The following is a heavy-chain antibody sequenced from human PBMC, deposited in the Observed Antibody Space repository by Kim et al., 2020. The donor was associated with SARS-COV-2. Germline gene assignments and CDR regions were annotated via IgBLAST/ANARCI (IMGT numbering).Heavy chain of an antibody. D-gene: IGHD3-22*01. CDR2: IYYSGST. CDR1: GGSISSGGYY. Sequence: SETLSLTCTVSGGSISSGGYYWSWIRQHPGKGLEWIGYIYYSGSTYYNPSLKSRVTISVDTSKNQFSLKLSSVTAADTAVYYCARAGAPSGYYPYWYFDLWGRGTLVTVSS. J-gene: IGHJ2*01. CDR3: ARAGAPSGYYPYWYFDL. V-gene: IGHV4-31*03.